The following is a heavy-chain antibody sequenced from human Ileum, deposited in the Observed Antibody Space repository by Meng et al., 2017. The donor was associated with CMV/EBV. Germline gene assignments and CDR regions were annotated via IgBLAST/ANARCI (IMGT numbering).Heavy chain of an antibody. CDR1: GFSPSTIGEG. V-gene: IGHV2-5*02. CDR3: AHFVGGYYPSRPDY. CDR2: IDRGDDK. J-gene: IGHJ4*02. Sequence: QSTLKESGPTLVKPTRALTLTCSFSGFSPSTIGEGVGWIRQPPGKALEWLALIDRGDDKRYSPSLNSRLTIAKDTSKNEVVLTLTNMGPIDTGTYYCAHFVGGYYPSRPDYWGQGTLVTVSS. D-gene: IGHD1-26*01.